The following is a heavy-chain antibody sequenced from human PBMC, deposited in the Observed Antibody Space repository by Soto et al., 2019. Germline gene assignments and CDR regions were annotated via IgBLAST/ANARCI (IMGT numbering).Heavy chain of an antibody. Sequence: VQLVESGGGLVQPGRSLRLSCAASGFTFDDYAMHWVRQAPGKGLEWVSGISWNSGSIGYADSVKGRFTISRDNAKNSLFLQMNSLRAEDTALYYCAKGYDFWSGTIDYWGQGTLVTVSS. CDR3: AKGYDFWSGTIDY. CDR2: ISWNSGSI. J-gene: IGHJ4*02. V-gene: IGHV3-9*01. CDR1: GFTFDDYA. D-gene: IGHD3-3*01.